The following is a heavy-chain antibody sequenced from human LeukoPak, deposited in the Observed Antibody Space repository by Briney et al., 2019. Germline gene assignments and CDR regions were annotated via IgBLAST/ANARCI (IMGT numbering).Heavy chain of an antibody. J-gene: IGHJ4*02. CDR2: INHSGST. V-gene: IGHV4-34*01. Sequence: SETLSLTCAVYGGSFSGYYWSWIRQPPGKGLEWIGEINHSGSTNYNPSLKSRVTISVDTSKNQFSLKLSSVTAADTAVYYCARGERGVDSFDYWGQGTLVTVSS. CDR1: GGSFSGYY. CDR3: ARGERGVDSFDY. D-gene: IGHD3-10*01.